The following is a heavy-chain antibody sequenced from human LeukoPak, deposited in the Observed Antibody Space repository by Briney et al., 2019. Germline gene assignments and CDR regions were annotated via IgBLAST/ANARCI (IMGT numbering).Heavy chain of an antibody. CDR3: ARDKAVTTELTQYFQH. CDR1: GYTFTNYG. Sequence: ASVKVSCKTSGYTFTNYGVSWVRQAPGQGLEWMGWISAYNGYPNYAQKLQVRVTMTTDTSTSTAYMELRSLTSDDTAVYYCARDKAVTTELTQYFQHWGQGTLVTVSS. D-gene: IGHD4-11*01. V-gene: IGHV1-18*01. CDR2: ISAYNGYP. J-gene: IGHJ1*01.